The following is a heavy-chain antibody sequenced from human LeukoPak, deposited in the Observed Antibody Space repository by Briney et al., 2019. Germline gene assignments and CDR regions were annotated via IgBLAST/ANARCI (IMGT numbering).Heavy chain of an antibody. V-gene: IGHV3-64*01. J-gene: IGHJ4*02. D-gene: IGHD2-2*02. Sequence: GRSLRLSCAASGFTFSSYAMHWVRQAPGKGLEYVSAISSNGGSTYYANSVKGRFTISRDNSKNTLYLQMGSLRAEDMAVYYCARGYCSSISCYRDHTLPGYFDYWGQGTLVTVSS. CDR3: ARGYCSSISCYRDHTLPGYFDY. CDR2: ISSNGGST. CDR1: GFTFSSYA.